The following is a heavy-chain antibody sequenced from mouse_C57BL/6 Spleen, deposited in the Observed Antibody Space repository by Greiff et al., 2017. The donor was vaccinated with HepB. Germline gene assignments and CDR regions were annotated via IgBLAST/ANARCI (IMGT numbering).Heavy chain of an antibody. V-gene: IGHV1-66*01. Sequence: VQLHQSGPELVKPGASVKISCKASGYAFSSSWMNWVKQRPGKGLEWIGWIYPGSGNTKYNEKFKGKATLTADTSSSTAYMQLSSLTSEDSAVYYCARDNYYFDYWGQGTTLTVSS. CDR2: IYPGSGNT. D-gene: IGHD1-3*01. J-gene: IGHJ2*01. CDR1: GYAFSSSW. CDR3: ARDNYYFDY.